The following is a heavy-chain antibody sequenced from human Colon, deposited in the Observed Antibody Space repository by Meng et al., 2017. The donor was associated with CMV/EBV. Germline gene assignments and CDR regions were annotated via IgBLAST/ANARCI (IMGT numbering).Heavy chain of an antibody. CDR3: ARQTSSSTYDF. CDR2: ISYGSSYM. J-gene: IGHJ4*02. CDR1: GFTFGDFG. V-gene: IGHV3-21*01. Sequence: GESLKISCATSGFTFGDFGMNWVRQAPGKGLEWVASISYGSSYMYYSDSVQGRFTISRDNTANSLYLQMNSLRAEDSAVYYCARQTSSSTYDFWGQGTLVTVSS. D-gene: IGHD1-1*01.